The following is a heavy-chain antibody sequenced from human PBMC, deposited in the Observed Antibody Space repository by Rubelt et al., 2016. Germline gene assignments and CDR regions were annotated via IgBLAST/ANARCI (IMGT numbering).Heavy chain of an antibody. CDR1: GYSISSGYY. V-gene: IGHV4-38-2*02. CDR2: IYHSGST. CDR3: ASADYDFWSGSDRNWFDP. D-gene: IGHD3-3*01. Sequence: QVQLQESGPGLVKPSETLSLTCTVSGYSISSGYYWGWIRQPPGKGLEWIGSIYHSGSTYYKPSLKSRVTISVDTSKNQFSRKLSSVTAADTAVYYCASADYDFWSGSDRNWFDPWGQGTLVTVSS. J-gene: IGHJ5*02.